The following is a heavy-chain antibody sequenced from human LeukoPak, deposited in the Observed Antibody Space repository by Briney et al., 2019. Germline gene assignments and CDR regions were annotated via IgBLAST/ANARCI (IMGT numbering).Heavy chain of an antibody. CDR3: ARGRFEYSSSTLTYYFDY. CDR2: ISTAGDT. D-gene: IGHD6-6*01. J-gene: IGHJ4*02. V-gene: IGHV3-13*01. CDR1: GFTFSSYD. Sequence: PGGSLRLSCAASGFTFSSYDMHWVRQAPGKGLKWVSAISTAGDTYYPGSVKGRFTISRENAKNSLYLQMNSLRAGDTAVYYCARGRFEYSSSTLTYYFDYWGQGTLVTVSS.